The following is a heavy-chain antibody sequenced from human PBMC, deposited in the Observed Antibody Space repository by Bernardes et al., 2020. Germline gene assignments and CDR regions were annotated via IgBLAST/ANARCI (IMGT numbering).Heavy chain of an antibody. V-gene: IGHV3-21*01. CDR2: ISTNGRHI. J-gene: IGHJ3*02. CDR1: ELVFSSYN. D-gene: IGHD1-26*01. Sequence: GGSLRLSCVSSELVFSSYNMNCVRQAPGNGLEWVSSISTNGRHIYYADSLNVRFTVSRDNARNSMYLHMDSLRAEDTAVYFCARDLYRNGQGLDTFDMWGKGTKGTV. CDR3: ARDLYRNGQGLDTFDM.